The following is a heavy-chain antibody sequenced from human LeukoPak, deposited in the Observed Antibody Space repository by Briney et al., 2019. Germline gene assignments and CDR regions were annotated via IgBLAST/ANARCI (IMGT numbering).Heavy chain of an antibody. CDR1: GFTFSSYS. CDR2: ISSSNSYI. Sequence: PGGSLRLSCAASGFTFSSYSMNWVRQAPGKGLEWASSISSSNSYIYYADSVKGRFTISRDNAKNSLYLQMNSLRAEDTAVYYCARDPRGYCSGGSCYSFDYWGQGTLVTVSS. CDR3: ARDPRGYCSGGSCYSFDY. V-gene: IGHV3-21*01. J-gene: IGHJ4*02. D-gene: IGHD2-15*01.